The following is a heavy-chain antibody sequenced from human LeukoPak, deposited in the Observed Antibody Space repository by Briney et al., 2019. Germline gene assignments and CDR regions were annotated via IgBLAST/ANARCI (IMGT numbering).Heavy chain of an antibody. V-gene: IGHV4-4*02. CDR1: GGSISSSNW. D-gene: IGHD1/OR15-1a*01. CDR3: ARAGPYDNNLDY. Sequence: SETLSLTCAVSGGSISSSNWWSWVRPPPGKGLEWIGEIYHSGSTNYNPSLKSRVTISVDKSKNQFSLKLSSVTAADTAVYYCARAGPYDNNLDYWGQGTLVTVSS. J-gene: IGHJ4*02. CDR2: IYHSGST.